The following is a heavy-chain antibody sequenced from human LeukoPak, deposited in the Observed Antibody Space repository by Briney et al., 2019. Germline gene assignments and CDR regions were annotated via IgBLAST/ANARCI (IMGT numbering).Heavy chain of an antibody. J-gene: IGHJ6*03. CDR1: GGSIRSYY. V-gene: IGHV4-59*08. Sequence: SETLSLTCTVSGGSIRSYYWSWIRQPPGKGLEWIGYIYYSGSTNYNPSLKSRVTISVDTSKNQFSLKLSSVTAADTAVYYCARHAGIAAAGIVYYYYYMDVWGKGTTVTVSS. CDR2: IYYSGST. CDR3: ARHAGIAAAGIVYYYYYMDV. D-gene: IGHD6-13*01.